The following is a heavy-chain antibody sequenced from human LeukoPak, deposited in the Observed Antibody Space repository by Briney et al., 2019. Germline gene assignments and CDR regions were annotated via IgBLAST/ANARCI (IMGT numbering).Heavy chain of an antibody. CDR3: ARVVPVATPDY. CDR2: ISGSGST. D-gene: IGHD5-12*01. CDR1: GFTFSSSW. V-gene: IGHV3-69-1*01. J-gene: IGHJ4*02. Sequence: GGSLRLSCAASGFTFSSSWMHWVRQAPEKGLEWVSAISGSGSTYYADSVKGRFTISRDNAKNSLYLQMNSLRAEDTAVYYCARVVPVATPDYWGQGTLVTVSS.